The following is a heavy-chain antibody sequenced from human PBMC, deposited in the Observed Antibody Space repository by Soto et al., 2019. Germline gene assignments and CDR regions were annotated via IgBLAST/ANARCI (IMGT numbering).Heavy chain of an antibody. D-gene: IGHD6-6*01. V-gene: IGHV1-69*12. J-gene: IGHJ3*02. Sequence: QVQLVQSGAEVKKPGSSVKVSCKASGGTFSSYAISWVRQAPGQGLEWMGGIIPIFGTANYAQKFQGRVTITADESASTACMEVSSLRSEDTAVYYCARGVAARLESAFDIWGQGTMVTVSS. CDR1: GGTFSSYA. CDR2: IIPIFGTA. CDR3: ARGVAARLESAFDI.